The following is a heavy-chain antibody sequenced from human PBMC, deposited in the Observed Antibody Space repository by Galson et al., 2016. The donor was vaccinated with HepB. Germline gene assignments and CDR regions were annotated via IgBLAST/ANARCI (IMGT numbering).Heavy chain of an antibody. Sequence: SLRLSCAASGFSINTYWMHWVRQAPGKGLVWVSRINSDGSSTNYAYSVKGRFTISRDNAKNTLYLQMNSLRAEDTAVYYCASIRVGATLVGAFDIWGQGTMVTVSS. CDR1: GFSINTYW. V-gene: IGHV3-74*01. J-gene: IGHJ3*02. CDR3: ASIRVGATLVGAFDI. CDR2: INSDGSST. D-gene: IGHD1-26*01.